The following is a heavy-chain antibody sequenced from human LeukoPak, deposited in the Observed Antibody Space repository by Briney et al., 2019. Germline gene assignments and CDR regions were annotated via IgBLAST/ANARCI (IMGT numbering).Heavy chain of an antibody. Sequence: GGSLRLSCAASGFTFSSYGMYWVRQAPGKGLEWVAVIWYDGSNKYYADSVKGRFTISRDNSKNTLYLQMNSLRAEDTAVYYCARDEYCSGGSCSDEAGQYWGQGTLVTVSS. V-gene: IGHV3-33*01. D-gene: IGHD2-15*01. CDR3: ARDEYCSGGSCSDEAGQY. CDR2: IWYDGSNK. CDR1: GFTFSSYG. J-gene: IGHJ4*02.